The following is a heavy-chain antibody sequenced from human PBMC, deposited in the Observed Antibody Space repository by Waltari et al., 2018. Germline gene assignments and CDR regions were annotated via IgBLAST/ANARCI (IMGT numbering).Heavy chain of an antibody. CDR1: EYTFTSSY. V-gene: IGHV1-46*01. Sequence: QVQLVQSGAEVKKPGASVKISCKTSEYTFTSSYIHWVRQAPGQGLEWMGIIKPSGGSTMYEQKFQGRVTMTRDTSTSTVYMELSSLRSEDTAVYYCALDTGALWMDVWGQGTTVTVSS. CDR2: IKPSGGST. CDR3: ALDTGALWMDV. J-gene: IGHJ6*02. D-gene: IGHD2-21*01.